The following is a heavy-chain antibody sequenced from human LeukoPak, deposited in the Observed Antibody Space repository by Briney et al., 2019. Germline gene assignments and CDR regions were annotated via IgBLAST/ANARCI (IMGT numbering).Heavy chain of an antibody. CDR2: IYYSGST. CDR1: GGSISSGGYY. D-gene: IGHD2-15*01. Sequence: SETLSLTCTVSGGSISSGGYYWSWFRQHPGKGLEWIGYIYYSGSTYYNPSLKSRVTISVDTSKNQFSLKLSSVTAADTAVYYCAREVVVAALIRYFDLWGRGTLVTVSS. CDR3: AREVVVAALIRYFDL. V-gene: IGHV4-31*03. J-gene: IGHJ2*01.